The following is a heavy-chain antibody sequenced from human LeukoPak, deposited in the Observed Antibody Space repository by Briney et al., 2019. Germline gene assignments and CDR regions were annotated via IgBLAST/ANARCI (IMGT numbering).Heavy chain of an antibody. CDR1: GYTFTSYG. CDR3: FEF. D-gene: IGHD6-19*01. Sequence: ASVKVSCKASGYTFTSYGISWVRQAPGQGLEWMGWINPNTGAIMFAEKFRGRVTMTRDTSISTGYYCARDRVGSGWPRPYYFEFWGQGTPVTVSS. J-gene: IGHJ4*02. CDR2: INPNTGAI. V-gene: IGHV1-2*02.